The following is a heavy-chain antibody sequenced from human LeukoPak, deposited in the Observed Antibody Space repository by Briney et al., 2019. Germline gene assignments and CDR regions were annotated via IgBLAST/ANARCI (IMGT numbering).Heavy chain of an antibody. CDR3: GRVSCGGNCYSLIGTFDI. CDR1: GYTFKNYA. J-gene: IGHJ3*02. D-gene: IGHD2-15*01. V-gene: IGHV1-69*13. CDR2: ILPIFGTT. Sequence: GASVKVSCKASGYTFKNYAISWVRQAPGQGLEWMGGILPIFGTTSYAQKFQARVTITADESTSTAYMEMSSLRSEDTAVYYCGRVSCGGNCYSLIGTFDIWGQGTMVTVSS.